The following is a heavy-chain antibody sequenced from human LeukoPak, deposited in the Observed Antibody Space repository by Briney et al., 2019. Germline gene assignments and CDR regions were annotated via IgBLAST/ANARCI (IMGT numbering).Heavy chain of an antibody. J-gene: IGHJ4*02. CDR2: INPSGGST. Sequence: ASVKVSCKASGYTFTSYYMHWVRQAPGQGLEWMGIINPSGGSTSYAQKLQGRVTMTTDTSTSTACMELRSLRSDDTAVYYCARVDIVVVPAAHSFDYWGQGTLVTVSS. V-gene: IGHV1-46*01. CDR1: GYTFTSYY. CDR3: ARVDIVVVPAAHSFDY. D-gene: IGHD2-2*03.